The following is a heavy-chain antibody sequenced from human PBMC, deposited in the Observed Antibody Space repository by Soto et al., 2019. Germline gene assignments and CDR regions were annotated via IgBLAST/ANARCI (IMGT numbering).Heavy chain of an antibody. CDR3: ARDAAVPGESDRFDY. Sequence: SETLSLTCVVSGDYLITNNWWSWVRHPPGKGLEWIGEVFHTGRTNFNPSLKSRVTMSIDTSKNQFSLQLTSVTAADTAIYYGARDAAVPGESDRFDYWGEGALVTVSS. J-gene: IGHJ4*02. CDR2: VFHTGRT. D-gene: IGHD6-19*01. V-gene: IGHV4-4*02. CDR1: GDYLITNNW.